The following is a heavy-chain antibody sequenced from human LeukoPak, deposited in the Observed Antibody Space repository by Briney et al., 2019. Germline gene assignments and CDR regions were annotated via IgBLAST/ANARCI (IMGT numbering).Heavy chain of an antibody. D-gene: IGHD3-10*01. Sequence: GGSLRLSCAASGFTFSNYAMHWVRQAPGKGLEWVSGISWNSGSIGYADSVKGRFTISRDNAKNSLYLQMNSLRAEDTALYYCAKDINPNMVRGGLEANFDYWGQGTLVTDSS. CDR1: GFTFSNYA. CDR3: AKDINPNMVRGGLEANFDY. CDR2: ISWNSGSI. V-gene: IGHV3-9*01. J-gene: IGHJ4*02.